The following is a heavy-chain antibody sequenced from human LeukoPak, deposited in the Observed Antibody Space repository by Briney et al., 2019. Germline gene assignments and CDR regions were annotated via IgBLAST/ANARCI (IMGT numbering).Heavy chain of an antibody. J-gene: IGHJ3*02. Sequence: GGSLRLSCAASGFTFSSYEMNWVRQAPGKGLEWVSYISSSGSTIYYADSVKGRFTISRDNAKNSLYLQMNSLRAEDTAVYHCARAHLRGYSYGYDAFDIWGQGTMVTVSS. CDR1: GFTFSSYE. CDR2: ISSSGSTI. V-gene: IGHV3-48*03. D-gene: IGHD5-18*01. CDR3: ARAHLRGYSYGYDAFDI.